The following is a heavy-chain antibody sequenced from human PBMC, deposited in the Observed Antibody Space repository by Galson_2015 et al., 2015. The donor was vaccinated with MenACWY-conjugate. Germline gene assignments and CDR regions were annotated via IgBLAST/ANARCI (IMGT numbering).Heavy chain of an antibody. CDR3: TTISIQYSSGPR. J-gene: IGHJ4*02. Sequence: SLRLSCAASGFTFSNAWMSWVRQAPGKGLEWVGRIKSKTDGGTTDYAAPVKGRFTISRDDSKNTLYLQMNSLKTEDTAVYYCTTISIQYSSGPRWGQGTLVTVSS. D-gene: IGHD6-19*01. V-gene: IGHV3-15*01. CDR1: GFTFSNAW. CDR2: IKSKTDGGTT.